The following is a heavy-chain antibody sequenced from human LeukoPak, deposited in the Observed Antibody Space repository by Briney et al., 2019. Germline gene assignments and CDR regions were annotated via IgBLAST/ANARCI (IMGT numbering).Heavy chain of an antibody. CDR3: AKDRYDILTNYFDY. J-gene: IGHJ4*02. CDR2: IIPILGIA. Sequence: GASVKVSCKASGGTFSSYAISWVRQAPGQGLEWMGRIIPILGIANYAQKFQGRVTITADKSTSTAYMELSSLRSEDTAVYYCAKDRYDILTNYFDYWGQGTLVTVSS. V-gene: IGHV1-69*04. D-gene: IGHD3-9*01. CDR1: GGTFSSYA.